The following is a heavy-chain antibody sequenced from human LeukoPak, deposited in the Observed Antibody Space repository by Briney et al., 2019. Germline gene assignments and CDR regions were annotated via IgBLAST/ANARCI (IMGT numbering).Heavy chain of an antibody. CDR2: IIPILGRA. D-gene: IGHD3-22*01. J-gene: IGHJ5*02. V-gene: IGHV1-69*04. Sequence: ASVKLSCTASAGSFSSYAISWVRQAPGQGHEWMGRIIPILGRANYAQKFQGRVTITADKSTSTAYMELSSLRSEDTAVYYCARGGITMIGNWFDPWGQGTLVTVSS. CDR1: AGSFSSYA. CDR3: ARGGITMIGNWFDP.